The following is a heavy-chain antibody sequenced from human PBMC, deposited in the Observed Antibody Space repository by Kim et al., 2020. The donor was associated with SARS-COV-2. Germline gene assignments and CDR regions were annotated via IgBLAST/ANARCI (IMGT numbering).Heavy chain of an antibody. CDR3: ARVILPRVRFDP. Sequence: SETLSLTCTVSGGSISSGGYYWSWIRQHPGKCLEWIGYIYYSGSTFYNPSLKSRVTISVDTSKNQYSLKLSSVTAADTSVDNCARVILPRVRFDPWGQGTLVTVSA. D-gene: IGHD3-9*01. V-gene: IGHV4-31*03. CDR2: IYYSGST. CDR1: GGSISSGGYY. J-gene: IGHJ5*02.